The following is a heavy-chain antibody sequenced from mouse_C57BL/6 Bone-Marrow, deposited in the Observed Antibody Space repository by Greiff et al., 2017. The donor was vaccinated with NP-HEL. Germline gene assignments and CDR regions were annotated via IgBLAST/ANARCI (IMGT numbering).Heavy chain of an antibody. J-gene: IGHJ3*01. CDR2: ISSGGDYI. CDR3: TRVDDGYYEFAY. D-gene: IGHD2-3*01. V-gene: IGHV5-9-1*02. Sequence: EVQLVESGEGLVKPGGSLKLSCAASGFTFSSYAMSWVRQTPEKRLEWVAYISSGGDYIYYADTVKGRFTISRDNARNTLYLQMSSLKSEDTAMYYCTRVDDGYYEFAYWGQGTLVTVSA. CDR1: GFTFSSYA.